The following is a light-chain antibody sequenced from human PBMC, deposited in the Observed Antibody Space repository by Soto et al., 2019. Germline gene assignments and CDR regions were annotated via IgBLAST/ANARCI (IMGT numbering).Light chain of an antibody. J-gene: IGLJ1*01. Sequence: QSVLTQPPSASGTPGQRVTISCSGSRSNIGRNTVNWYQQFSGTAPKLLIYGNDQRPSGVPDRFSGSKSGTSASLAISGLRSEDEADYYCCSYAGSSYVFGTGTKLTVL. V-gene: IGLV1-44*01. CDR1: RSNIGRNT. CDR2: GND. CDR3: CSYAGSSYV.